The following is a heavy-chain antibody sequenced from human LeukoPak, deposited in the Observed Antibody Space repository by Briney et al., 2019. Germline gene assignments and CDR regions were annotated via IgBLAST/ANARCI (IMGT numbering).Heavy chain of an antibody. J-gene: IGHJ5*02. CDR1: GFTFSDYY. D-gene: IGHD3-3*01. V-gene: IGHV3-11*01. CDR3: AKANNYDFWSGPTYFDP. Sequence: PGGSLRLSCAASGFTFSDYYMSWIRQAPGRGLEWLSYIGNSGSTIYYADSVKGRFTISRDNSKNTLYLQMNSLRAEDTAVYYCAKANNYDFWSGPTYFDPWGQGTLVTVSS. CDR2: IGNSGSTI.